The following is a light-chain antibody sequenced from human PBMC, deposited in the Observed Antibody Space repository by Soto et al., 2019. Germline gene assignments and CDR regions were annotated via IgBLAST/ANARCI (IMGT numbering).Light chain of an antibody. Sequence: DIQMTQSPSSVSASIGDRVTITCRASQIIGSWLAWYQQKPGKAPTLLIYGASSVQSGVPSRFNGRGSGTDFTLTITSLQAEDSSTYYCQQANSFPFTFGPGTKVDIK. CDR2: GAS. CDR1: QIIGSW. V-gene: IGKV1-12*02. J-gene: IGKJ3*01. CDR3: QQANSFPFT.